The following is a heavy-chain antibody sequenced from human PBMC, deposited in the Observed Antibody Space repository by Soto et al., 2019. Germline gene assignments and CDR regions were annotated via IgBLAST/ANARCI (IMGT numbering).Heavy chain of an antibody. V-gene: IGHV1-46*01. CDR3: ARVLSTTVVAKAY. D-gene: IGHD4-4*01. CDR2: INPNGGSS. CDR1: GYIFTNYF. J-gene: IGHJ1*01. Sequence: ASVKVSCKASGYIFTNYFIHWVRQAPGQGLEWMGIINPNGGSSRYAQKFQDRVTMTSDTSTTTVYMEMSSLRSDDTAVYYCARVLSTTVVAKAYWGPGTLVTVSS.